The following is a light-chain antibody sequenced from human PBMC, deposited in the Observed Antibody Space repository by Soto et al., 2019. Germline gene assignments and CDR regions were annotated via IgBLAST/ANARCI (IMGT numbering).Light chain of an antibody. Sequence: DIPMTQSPSTLSASIGDRVTITCRASQSVDSWLAWYQQQPGKAPKLLIYKASSLQTGVPSRFSGSGSGTEFTLTISSLQPDDFATYYCQHYNDYSRVFDQGTKVEIK. CDR1: QSVDSW. CDR3: QHYNDYSRV. J-gene: IGKJ1*01. CDR2: KAS. V-gene: IGKV1-5*03.